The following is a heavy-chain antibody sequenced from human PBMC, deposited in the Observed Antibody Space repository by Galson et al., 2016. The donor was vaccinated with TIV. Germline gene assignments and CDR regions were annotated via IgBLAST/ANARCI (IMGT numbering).Heavy chain of an antibody. CDR2: IYSSGGT. CDR3: VRDSGIAMPGTAGDV. D-gene: IGHD6-19*01. V-gene: IGHV4-4*07. CDR1: DGSITGYY. Sequence: ETLSLTCTISDGSITGYYWSWVRQSAGKGLEWIGRIYSSGGTNHNPSLQSRVTMSVDTSKNHLTLKMTSVTAADTAVYYCVRDSGIAMPGTAGDVWGQGTTVSVTS. J-gene: IGHJ6*02.